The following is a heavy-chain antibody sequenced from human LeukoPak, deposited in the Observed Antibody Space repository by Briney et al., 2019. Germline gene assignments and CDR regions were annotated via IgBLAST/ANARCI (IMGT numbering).Heavy chain of an antibody. J-gene: IGHJ4*02. CDR1: GGSIRSYY. Sequence: SETLSLTCTVSGGSIRSYYWSWIRQPPGKGLEWIGYIYYSGSTKYNPSLKSRATISVDTSKNQFSLKLNSVTAADTAVYYCASGSYYFDYWGQGTLVTVAS. V-gene: IGHV4-59*08. CDR2: IYYSGST. D-gene: IGHD1-26*01. CDR3: ASGSYYFDY.